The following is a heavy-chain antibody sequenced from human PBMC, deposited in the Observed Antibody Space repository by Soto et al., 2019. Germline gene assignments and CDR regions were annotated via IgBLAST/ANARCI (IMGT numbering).Heavy chain of an antibody. J-gene: IGHJ6*02. Sequence: GGSLRLSCAASGFTFSSYAMSWVRQAPGKGLEWVSAISGSGGSTYYADSVKGRFTISRDNSKNTLYRQMNSLRAEDTAVYYCAKSGGGWPYYYYYGMDVWGQGTTVTVSS. V-gene: IGHV3-23*01. D-gene: IGHD6-19*01. CDR1: GFTFSSYA. CDR2: ISGSGGST. CDR3: AKSGGGWPYYYYYGMDV.